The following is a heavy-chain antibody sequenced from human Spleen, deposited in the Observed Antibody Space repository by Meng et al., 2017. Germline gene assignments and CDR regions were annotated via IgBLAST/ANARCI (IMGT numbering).Heavy chain of an antibody. J-gene: IGHJ4*02. V-gene: IGHV3-7*01. CDR1: GFSFSTYW. CDR3: ARPINFDS. Sequence: GESLKSSCAASGFSFSTYWMSWVRQSPGKGLEWVANIKEDGSEKYYVDSVKGRFTIFRDNAKNSLYLQMNSLRDEDTAVYYCARPINFDSWGQGTLVTVSS. CDR2: IKEDGSEK. D-gene: IGHD1-14*01.